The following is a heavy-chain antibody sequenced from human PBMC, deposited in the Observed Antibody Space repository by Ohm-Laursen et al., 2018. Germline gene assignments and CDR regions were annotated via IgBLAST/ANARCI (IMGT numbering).Heavy chain of an antibody. CDR2: INPSGGST. V-gene: IGHV1-46*01. D-gene: IGHD3-22*01. CDR1: GYTFTSYY. CDR3: ARDRPLLIVVVQRYGMDV. J-gene: IGHJ6*02. Sequence: GSSVSPSCQAYGYTFTSYYMHCARLPPGHGLEWMAIINPSGGSTSYAQKIQGRVTMTRDTSTSTVYMELSSLRSEDTAVYYCARDRPLLIVVVQRYGMDVWGQGTTVTVSS.